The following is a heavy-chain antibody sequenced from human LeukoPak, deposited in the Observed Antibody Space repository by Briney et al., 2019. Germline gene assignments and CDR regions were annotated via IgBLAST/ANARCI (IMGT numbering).Heavy chain of an antibody. D-gene: IGHD5-24*01. CDR1: GLSFSDNY. J-gene: IGHJ6*03. V-gene: IGHV3-66*02. CDR2: IFGGDT. Sequence: GGSLRLSCAVSGLSFSDNYMSWIRQAPGKGLEWVSLIFGGDTYYADSVKGRFTISRDESKNTVYLQMTSLRPEDTAVYYCGREEIEEVATLTFNWVATYYSHYMDVWGTGTTVTVSS. CDR3: GREEIEEVATLTFNWVATYYSHYMDV.